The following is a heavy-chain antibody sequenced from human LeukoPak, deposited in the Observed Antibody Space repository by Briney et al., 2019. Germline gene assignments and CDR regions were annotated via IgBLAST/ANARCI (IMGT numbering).Heavy chain of an antibody. CDR2: INPSGGST. Sequence: ASVKVSCKASGYTFTSYYMHSVRQAPGQGLEWMGIINPSGGSTSYAQKFQGRVTMTRDTSTSTVYMELSSLRSEDTAVYYCARDRNYCSGGSCYSYDGWFDPWGQGTLVTVSS. CDR1: GYTFTSYY. CDR3: ARDRNYCSGGSCYSYDGWFDP. D-gene: IGHD2-15*01. V-gene: IGHV1-46*01. J-gene: IGHJ5*02.